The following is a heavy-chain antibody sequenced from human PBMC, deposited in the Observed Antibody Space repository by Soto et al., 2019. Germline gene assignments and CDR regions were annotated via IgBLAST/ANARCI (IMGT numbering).Heavy chain of an antibody. CDR1: GFTFRWFG. CDR3: AKGEVRGIIPSYFDY. CDR2: ISNDGSNE. V-gene: IGHV3-30*18. J-gene: IGHJ4*02. Sequence: GGSLRLSCAGSGFTFRWFGMNWVRQAPGKGLEWVARISNDGSNEYYVDSVKGRFTISRDNSKNTLYLQMDSLRAEDTAVYYCAKGEVRGIIPSYFDYWGLGTLVTVAS. D-gene: IGHD3-10*01.